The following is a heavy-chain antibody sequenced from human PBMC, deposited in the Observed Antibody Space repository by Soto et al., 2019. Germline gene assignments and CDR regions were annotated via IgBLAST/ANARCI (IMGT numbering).Heavy chain of an antibody. CDR2: FDPEDGET. CDR3: ATGGCTNGVCYGHYYYYYGMDV. CDR1: GYTLTELS. Sequence: ASVKVSCKVSGYTLTELSMHWVRRAPGKGLEWMGGFDPEDGETIYAQKFQGRVTMTEDTSTDTAYMEPSSLRSEDTAVYYCATGGCTNGVCYGHYYYYYGMDVWGQGTTVTVSS. V-gene: IGHV1-24*01. J-gene: IGHJ6*02. D-gene: IGHD2-8*01.